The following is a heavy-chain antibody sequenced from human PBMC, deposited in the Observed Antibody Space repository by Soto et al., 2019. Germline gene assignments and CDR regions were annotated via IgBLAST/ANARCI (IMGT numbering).Heavy chain of an antibody. CDR1: GFTFSSYG. Sequence: QVQLVESGGGVVQPGRSLRLSCAASGFTFSSYGMHWVRQAPGKGLEWVAVISYDGSNKYYADSVKGRFTISRDNSKNTLYLQMNSLRAEDTAVYYCAGKTWLAPDYWGQGTLVTVSS. D-gene: IGHD6-19*01. CDR2: ISYDGSNK. J-gene: IGHJ4*02. V-gene: IGHV3-30*03. CDR3: AGKTWLAPDY.